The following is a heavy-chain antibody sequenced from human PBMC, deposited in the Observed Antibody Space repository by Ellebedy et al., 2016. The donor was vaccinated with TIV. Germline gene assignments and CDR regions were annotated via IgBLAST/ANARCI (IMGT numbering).Heavy chain of an antibody. V-gene: IGHV1-18*04. J-gene: IGHJ6*02. CDR3: ARAVGQLGIEYYYYYGMDV. CDR1: GYTFTSYG. Sequence: AASVKVSCKASGYTFTSYGISWVRQAPGQGLEWMGWISAYNGNTNYAQKLQGRVTMTTDTSTSTAYMELSSLRSEETAVYYCARAVGQLGIEYYYYYGMDVWGQGTTVTVSS. D-gene: IGHD1-26*01. CDR2: ISAYNGNT.